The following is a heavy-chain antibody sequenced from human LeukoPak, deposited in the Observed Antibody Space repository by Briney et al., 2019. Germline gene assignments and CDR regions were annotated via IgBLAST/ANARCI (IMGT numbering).Heavy chain of an antibody. D-gene: IGHD6-13*01. Sequence: GGSLRLSCAASGFTFSSYSMNWVRQAPGKGLEWVSSISSSSSYIYYADSVKGRFTISRDNAKNSLYLQMNSLRAEDTAVYYCARTSRIAAAATDYWGQGTLVTVSS. CDR3: ARTSRIAAAATDY. CDR1: GFTFSSYS. CDR2: ISSSSSYI. V-gene: IGHV3-21*01. J-gene: IGHJ4*02.